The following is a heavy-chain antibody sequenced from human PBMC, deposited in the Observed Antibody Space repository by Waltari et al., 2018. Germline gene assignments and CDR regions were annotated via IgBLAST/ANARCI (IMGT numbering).Heavy chain of an antibody. J-gene: IGHJ4*02. CDR1: GFTFSSYA. D-gene: IGHD1-20*01. Sequence: QVQLVESGGGVVQPGRSLRLSCAASGFTFSSYAMHWVRQAPGKGLEGVAVMSYDGSNKYYADSVKGRFTISRDNSKNTLYLQMNSLRAEDTAVYYCARDVYNWKAHFDYWGQGTLVTVSS. CDR2: MSYDGSNK. CDR3: ARDVYNWKAHFDY. V-gene: IGHV3-30-3*01.